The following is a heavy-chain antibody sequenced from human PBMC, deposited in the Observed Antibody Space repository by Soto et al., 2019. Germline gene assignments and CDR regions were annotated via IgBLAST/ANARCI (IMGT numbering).Heavy chain of an antibody. V-gene: IGHV4-31*03. CDR1: GGSISSGGYY. CDR3: ARLMTTVVTYYYYGMDV. D-gene: IGHD4-17*01. CDR2: IYYSGST. Sequence: QVQLQESGPGLVKPSQTLSLTCTVSGGSISSGGYYWSWIRQHPGKGLEWIGYIYYSGSTYYNPSLKSRVTISVDTSEHQFSLKLSSVTAADTAVYYCARLMTTVVTYYYYGMDVWGQGTTVTVSS. J-gene: IGHJ6*02.